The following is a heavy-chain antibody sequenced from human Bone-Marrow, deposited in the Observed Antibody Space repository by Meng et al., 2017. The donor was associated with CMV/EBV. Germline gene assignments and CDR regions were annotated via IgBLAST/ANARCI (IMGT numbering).Heavy chain of an antibody. D-gene: IGHD3-22*01. V-gene: IGHV3-23*01. J-gene: IGHJ1*01. CDR1: GFTFSNAW. CDR2: ISGSGSRT. Sequence: GESLKISCAASGFTFSNAWMSWVRQAPGKGLAWVSGISGSGSRTHFADSVKGRFSISRDTSKNTIFLQMNSLRAEDTAVYYCTRSYDSRGYYPGYFHHWGQGTLVTVSS. CDR3: TRSYDSRGYYPGYFHH.